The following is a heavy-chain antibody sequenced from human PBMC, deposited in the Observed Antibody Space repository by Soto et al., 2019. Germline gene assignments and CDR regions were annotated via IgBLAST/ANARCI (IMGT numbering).Heavy chain of an antibody. D-gene: IGHD6-19*01. CDR3: AKTPTPRSSGSASDY. CDR1: GFTFSSYA. J-gene: IGHJ4*01. CDR2: ISGSGGIT. V-gene: IGHV3-23*01. Sequence: GPSRRLSCAASGFTFSSYAMSWVRQAPGKGLEWVSAISGSGGITYYADSVKGRFTISRDNSKNTLYQQMNSLRAEDTAVYYFAKTPTPRSSGSASDYWGHGTLVTVAS.